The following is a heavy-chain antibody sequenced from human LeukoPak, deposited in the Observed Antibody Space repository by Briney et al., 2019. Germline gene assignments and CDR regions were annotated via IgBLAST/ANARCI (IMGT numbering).Heavy chain of an antibody. Sequence: PGGSLRLSCAASGFTFSSYGMHWVRQAPGKGLEWVAVIWYDGNNKYYADSVKGRFTISRDNSKNTLYLQMNSLRAEDTAVYYCAKALHSGSYSEAFGMDVWGQGTTVTVSS. V-gene: IGHV3-33*06. D-gene: IGHD1-26*01. J-gene: IGHJ6*02. CDR3: AKALHSGSYSEAFGMDV. CDR2: IWYDGNNK. CDR1: GFTFSSYG.